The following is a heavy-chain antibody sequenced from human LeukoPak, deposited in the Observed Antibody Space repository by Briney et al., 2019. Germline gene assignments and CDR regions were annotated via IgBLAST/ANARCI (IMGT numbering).Heavy chain of an antibody. J-gene: IGHJ4*02. CDR1: GYTFTSYY. CDR2: INPSGGST. V-gene: IGHV1-46*01. CDR3: ARDRSADWGLSREYAFDY. D-gene: IGHD3-16*02. Sequence: GASVKVSCKASGYTFTSYYMHWVRQAPGQGLECMGIINPSGGSTSYAQKFQGRVTMTRDTSTSTVYMELSSLRSEDTAVYYCARDRSADWGLSREYAFDYWGQGTLVTVSS.